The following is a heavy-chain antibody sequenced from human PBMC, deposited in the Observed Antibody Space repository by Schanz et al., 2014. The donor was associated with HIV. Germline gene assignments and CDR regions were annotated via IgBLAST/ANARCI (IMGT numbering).Heavy chain of an antibody. CDR1: GFTFTDYS. D-gene: IGHD2-15*01. CDR3: ALSRPSGYGGSWYFDL. J-gene: IGHJ2*01. CDR2: ISRTGSII. Sequence: QVQLAESGGGLVKPGGSLRLSCAVSGFTFTDYSMSWIRQTPGKGLEWVSYISRTGSIIYYADSLKGRFTISRDNAKNSLFLQMNSLRAEDTAVYYCALSRPSGYGGSWYFDLWGRGTLVAVSS. V-gene: IGHV3-11*01.